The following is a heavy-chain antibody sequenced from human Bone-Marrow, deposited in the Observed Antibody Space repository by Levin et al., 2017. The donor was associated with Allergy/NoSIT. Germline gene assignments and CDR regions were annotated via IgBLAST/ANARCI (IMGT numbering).Heavy chain of an antibody. CDR1: GFSFSNYW. CDR2: IKQDGSEK. CDR3: ARVSVIGRDDTSGYRWVDS. D-gene: IGHD3-22*01. Sequence: PGGSLRLSCAASGFSFSNYWMSWVRQAPGKGLEWVANIKQDGSEKLYVDSVKGRFTISRDNAKNSLYLQTNSLRAEDTAVYYCARVSVIGRDDTSGYRWVDSWGQGILVTVSS. J-gene: IGHJ5*01. V-gene: IGHV3-7*01.